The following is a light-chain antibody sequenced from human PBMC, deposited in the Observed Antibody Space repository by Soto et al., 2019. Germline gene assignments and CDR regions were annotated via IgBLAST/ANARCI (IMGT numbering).Light chain of an antibody. CDR3: QQYGNSRT. V-gene: IGKV3-20*01. J-gene: IGKJ1*01. CDR2: GAS. Sequence: EIVLTQSPGTLSLSPGERATLSCRASQSFSSNYLAWYQQKPGQAPRLVIYGASTRATGIPDRFSGSGSGTDFTLTISRLEPEDFAVYYCQQYGNSRTFGQGTKVEVK. CDR1: QSFSSNY.